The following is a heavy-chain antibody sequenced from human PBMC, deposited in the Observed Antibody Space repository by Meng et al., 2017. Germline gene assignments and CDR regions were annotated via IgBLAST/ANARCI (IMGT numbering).Heavy chain of an antibody. V-gene: IGHV1-58*02. D-gene: IGHD3-10*01. Sequence: SVKVSCKASGYTFTSYGISWVRQAPGQRLEWIGWIVVGSGNTNYAQKFQERVTITRDMSTSTAYMELSSLRSEDTAVYYCAADSSVSHDYYYYGMDVWGQGTTVTVSS. CDR1: GYTFTSYG. CDR3: AADSSVSHDYYYYGMDV. CDR2: IVVGSGNT. J-gene: IGHJ6*02.